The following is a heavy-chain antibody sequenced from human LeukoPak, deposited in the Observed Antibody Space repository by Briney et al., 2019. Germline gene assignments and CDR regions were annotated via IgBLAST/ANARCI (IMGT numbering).Heavy chain of an antibody. Sequence: PSETLSLTCTVSGGSISSYYWSWIRQPPGKGLEWIGYIYYNGGTKYNPSLESRVTISRDTSKNQFSLTVTSVTAADTAVYYCARSRYGSSFDSWGQGTLVTVSS. D-gene: IGHD6-6*01. V-gene: IGHV4-59*01. CDR3: ARSRYGSSFDS. J-gene: IGHJ4*02. CDR2: IYYNGGT. CDR1: GGSISSYY.